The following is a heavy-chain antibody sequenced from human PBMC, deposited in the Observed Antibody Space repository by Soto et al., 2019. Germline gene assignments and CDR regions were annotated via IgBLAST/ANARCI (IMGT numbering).Heavy chain of an antibody. J-gene: IGHJ6*02. Sequence: QVQLVQSGAEVKKPGSSVKVSCKASGGTFSSYAISWVRQAPGQGLEWMGGIIPIFGTANYAKKFQGRVTITADESTSTAYMELSSLRSEDPAVYYCARGITGTVSYYYGMDVWGQGTTGTVSS. V-gene: IGHV1-69*12. CDR3: ARGITGTVSYYYGMDV. D-gene: IGHD1-20*01. CDR2: IIPIFGTA. CDR1: GGTFSSYA.